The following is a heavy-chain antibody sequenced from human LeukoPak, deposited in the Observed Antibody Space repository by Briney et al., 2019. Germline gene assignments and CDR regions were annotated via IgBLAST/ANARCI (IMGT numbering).Heavy chain of an antibody. Sequence: PSETLSLTCAVYGGSFSGYYWSWIRQPPGKGLEWIGEFNHRGTTNYNPSLKSRITISLDTSKNHFSLRLSSVTAADTAVYYCARGRLGGSGSYYHNWFDPWGQGTLVTVSS. D-gene: IGHD3-10*01. CDR3: ARGRLGGSGSYYHNWFDP. CDR1: GGSFSGYY. J-gene: IGHJ5*02. CDR2: FNHRGTT. V-gene: IGHV4-34*01.